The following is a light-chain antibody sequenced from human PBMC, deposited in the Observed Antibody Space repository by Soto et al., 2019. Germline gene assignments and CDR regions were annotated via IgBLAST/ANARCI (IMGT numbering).Light chain of an antibody. Sequence: QSVLTQPASVSGSPGQSITISCTGTSSDVGGYNYVSWYQQHPGKAPKLMIYAVSNRPSGVSNRFSGSKSGNTASLTISGPQAEDEADSYCSSYTSSSTLVLFGGGTKLTVL. CDR3: SSYTSSSTLVL. CDR2: AVS. CDR1: SSDVGGYNY. V-gene: IGLV2-14*01. J-gene: IGLJ2*01.